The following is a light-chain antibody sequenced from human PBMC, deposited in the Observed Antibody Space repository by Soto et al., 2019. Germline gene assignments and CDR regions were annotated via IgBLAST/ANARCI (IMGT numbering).Light chain of an antibody. CDR3: QQYASYWT. V-gene: IGKV1-5*01. CDR2: RSA. Sequence: ILMSQSPSSLSASVGDRVTITCRASQDLDKWLAWYQQKPGKAPNLLIYRSATLREWVPSRFSGFGSGTEYILTITVLQPDDFATYYCQQYASYWTFGQGTVVEMK. J-gene: IGKJ1*01. CDR1: QDLDKW.